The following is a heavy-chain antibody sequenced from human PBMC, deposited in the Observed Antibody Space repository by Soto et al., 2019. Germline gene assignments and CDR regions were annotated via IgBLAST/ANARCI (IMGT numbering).Heavy chain of an antibody. Sequence: QVQLVESGGGVVQPGRSLRLSCAASGFTLTNYAMHWVRQAPGKGLEWLAVISDAGDNKHYAASVKGRFTISRDNSNKTLYLQMNSLRPEDTAVYYCARDRYSSSTLFDYWGQGTLVTVSS. D-gene: IGHD6-6*01. J-gene: IGHJ4*02. CDR1: GFTLTNYA. CDR2: ISDAGDNK. V-gene: IGHV3-30-3*01. CDR3: ARDRYSSSTLFDY.